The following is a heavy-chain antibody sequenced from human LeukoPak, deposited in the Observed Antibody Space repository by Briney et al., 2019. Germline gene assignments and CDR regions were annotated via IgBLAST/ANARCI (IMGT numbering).Heavy chain of an antibody. J-gene: IGHJ4*02. D-gene: IGHD1-1*01. CDR3: ARDVHPAGFDY. CDR1: GFTFSDHH. Sequence: PGGSLRLSCAASGFTFSDHHMDWVRQAPGKGLEWVSTIYSGGSTYYADSVKGRFTISRDNSKNTLFLQMNSLRAEDTAVYYCARDVHPAGFDYWGQGILVTVSS. CDR2: IYSGGST. V-gene: IGHV3-66*01.